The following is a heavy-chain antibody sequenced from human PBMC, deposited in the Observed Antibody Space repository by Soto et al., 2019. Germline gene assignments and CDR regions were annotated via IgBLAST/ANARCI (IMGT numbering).Heavy chain of an antibody. D-gene: IGHD3-10*01. CDR3: RLGRVKIRGGYYHYYGMDV. CDR2: ISSGSSYI. J-gene: IGHJ6*02. CDR1: EFTFSVYS. V-gene: IGHV3-21*02. Sequence: DVQLEESGGGLVKPGGSLRLSCVASEFTFSVYSMNWVRQAPGKGLEWVSSISSGSSYIYYADSVKGRVTISRDNDNSSLFLDMNMLRVDDTAVYYCRLGRVKIRGGYYHYYGMDVWGQGTTVTVSS.